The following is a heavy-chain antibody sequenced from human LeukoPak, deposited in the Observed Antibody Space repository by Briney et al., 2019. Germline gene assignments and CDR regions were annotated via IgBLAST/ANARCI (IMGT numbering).Heavy chain of an antibody. CDR1: GFTFSSYG. Sequence: PGRSLRLSCAASGFTFSSYGMHWVRQAPGKGLEWVAVILNDGSQEKYADSVKGRFTISRDNSKNTLFLQMNSLRAEDTAVYYCARDDALGDNALDIWGRETMVTVSS. CDR3: ARDDALGDNALDI. V-gene: IGHV3-33*01. J-gene: IGHJ3*02. CDR2: ILNDGSQE. D-gene: IGHD3-16*01.